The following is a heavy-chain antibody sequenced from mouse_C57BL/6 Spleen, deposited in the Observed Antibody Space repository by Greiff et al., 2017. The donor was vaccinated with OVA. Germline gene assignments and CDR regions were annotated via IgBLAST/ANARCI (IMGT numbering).Heavy chain of an antibody. D-gene: IGHD2-2*01. J-gene: IGHJ3*01. CDR3: AVTMVTTEGFAY. Sequence: QVHVKQSGAELARPGASVKLSCKASGYTFTSYGISWVKQRTGQGLEWIGEIYPRSGNTYYNEKFKGKATLTADKSSSTAYMELRSLTSEDSAVYFCAVTMVTTEGFAYWGQGTLVTVSA. CDR2: IYPRSGNT. V-gene: IGHV1-81*01. CDR1: GYTFTSYG.